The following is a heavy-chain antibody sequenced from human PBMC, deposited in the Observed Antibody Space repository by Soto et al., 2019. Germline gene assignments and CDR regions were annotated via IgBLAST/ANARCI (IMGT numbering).Heavy chain of an antibody. CDR3: ARGGSSWSTEYYQH. CDR2: ISGYNGNT. Sequence: QVQLVQSGAEVKKPGASVKVSCKASGYTFSNYGISWVRQAPGQGPEWMGWISGYNGNTNYAQTLQGRVTMTTDTSTSIAYMELRSLRYDDTAVYYCARGGSSWSTEYYQHWGQGTLVIVSS. D-gene: IGHD6-13*01. J-gene: IGHJ1*01. V-gene: IGHV1-18*01. CDR1: GYTFSNYG.